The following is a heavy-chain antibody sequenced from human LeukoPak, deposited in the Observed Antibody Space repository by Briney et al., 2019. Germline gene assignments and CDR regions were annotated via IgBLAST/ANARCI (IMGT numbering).Heavy chain of an antibody. Sequence: GGSLRLSCAASGFTFSSYSMNWVRQAPGKGLEWVSSISSSSSYIYYADSVKGRFTISRDNVKNSLYLQMNSLRAEDTAVYYCAKLATPAAYYYFDYWGQGTLVTVSS. CDR1: GFTFSSYS. CDR2: ISSSSSYI. J-gene: IGHJ4*02. D-gene: IGHD2-15*01. CDR3: AKLATPAAYYYFDY. V-gene: IGHV3-21*04.